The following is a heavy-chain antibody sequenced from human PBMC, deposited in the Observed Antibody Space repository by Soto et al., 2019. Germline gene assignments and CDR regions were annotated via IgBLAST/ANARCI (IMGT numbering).Heavy chain of an antibody. V-gene: IGHV1-18*04. CDR2: ISAYNGTA. CDR1: GYTFTSYG. CDR3: AGRVDYGANSCPDY. J-gene: IGHJ4*02. Sequence: ASVKVSCKASGYTFTSYGISWVRQAPGQGPEWMGWISAYNGTANYAQKVQGRVTITTDTSTITAYMEMKSLRSDDTAVYYCAGRVDYGANSCPDYWGQGTLVTVSS. D-gene: IGHD3-16*01.